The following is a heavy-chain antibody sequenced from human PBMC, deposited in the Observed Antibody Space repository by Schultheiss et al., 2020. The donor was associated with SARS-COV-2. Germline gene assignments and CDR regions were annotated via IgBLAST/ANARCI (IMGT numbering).Heavy chain of an antibody. CDR3: ARDSCGGDCYSVGFDY. D-gene: IGHD2-21*02. CDR1: GFTFSSYW. J-gene: IGHJ4*02. V-gene: IGHV3-74*01. CDR2: INSDGSST. Sequence: GESLKISCAASGFTFSSYWMHWVRQAPGKGLVWVSRINSDGSSTSYADSVKGRFTISRDNAKNTLYLQMNSLRAEDTAVYYCARDSCGGDCYSVGFDYWGQGTLVTVSS.